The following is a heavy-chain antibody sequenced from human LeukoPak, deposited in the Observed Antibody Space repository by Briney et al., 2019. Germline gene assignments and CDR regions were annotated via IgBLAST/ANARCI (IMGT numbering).Heavy chain of an antibody. CDR2: IIPILNIA. D-gene: IGHD2-8*01. J-gene: IGHJ4*02. V-gene: IGHV1-69*04. CDR3: ARDPGGVVYFDY. Sequence: VASVKVSCKASGGTFSSYAISWVRLAPGQGLEWMGRIIPILNIANYAQKFQGRVTIVADESTSTAYMELNSLRSEDTAVYYCARDPGGVVYFDYWGQGTLVTVSS. CDR1: GGTFSSYA.